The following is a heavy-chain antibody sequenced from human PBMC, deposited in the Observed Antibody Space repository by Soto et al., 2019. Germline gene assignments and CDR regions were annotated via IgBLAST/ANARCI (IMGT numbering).Heavy chain of an antibody. J-gene: IGHJ6*03. Sequence: ASVKVSCKASGYTFTSYDINWVRQATGQGLEWMGWMNPNSGNTGYAQKFQGRVTMTRNTSISTAYMELSSLRSEDTAVYYCAAALTLTGYYYYYMDVWGKGTTVTVSS. V-gene: IGHV1-8*01. D-gene: IGHD7-27*01. CDR2: MNPNSGNT. CDR3: AAALTLTGYYYYYMDV. CDR1: GYTFTSYD.